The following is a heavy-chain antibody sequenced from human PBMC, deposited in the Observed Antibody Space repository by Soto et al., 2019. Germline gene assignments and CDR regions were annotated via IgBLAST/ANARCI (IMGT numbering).Heavy chain of an antibody. Sequence: GGSLRLSCAASGFTFSSYAISWVRQAPGKGLEWVSAISVSGGSTYYADSVKGRFTISRDNSKNTLYLQMNSLRAEDTAVYYCAKAFFGGYAHVFDYWGQGTLVTVSS. CDR1: GFTFSSYA. CDR2: ISVSGGST. D-gene: IGHD6-25*01. J-gene: IGHJ4*02. CDR3: AKAFFGGYAHVFDY. V-gene: IGHV3-23*01.